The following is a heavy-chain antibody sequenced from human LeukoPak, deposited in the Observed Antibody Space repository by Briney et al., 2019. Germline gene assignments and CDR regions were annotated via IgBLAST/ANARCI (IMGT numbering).Heavy chain of an antibody. Sequence: GGSLRLSCTTSGFIFRDYYMIWIRQAPGRGLECISYISPVGDTIYYADSVKGRFTISRDNAKNTLYLQMNSLRAEDTAVYYCAREGYSSGEFDYWGQGTLVTVSS. J-gene: IGHJ4*02. CDR3: AREGYSSGEFDY. CDR2: ISPVGDTI. V-gene: IGHV3-11*04. CDR1: GFIFRDYY. D-gene: IGHD6-19*01.